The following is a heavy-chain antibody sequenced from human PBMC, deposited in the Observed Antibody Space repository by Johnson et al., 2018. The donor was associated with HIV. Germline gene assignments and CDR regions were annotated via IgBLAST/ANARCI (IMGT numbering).Heavy chain of an antibody. CDR3: AREKTTGWYDDAFDT. J-gene: IGHJ3*02. V-gene: IGHV3-30-3*01. CDR2: ISYVETNK. CDR1: AFTFRTYS. D-gene: IGHD6-19*01. Sequence: QVHLVESGGGVIQPGRSLRLSCAASAFTFRTYSMHWVRQPPGKGLEWVAAISYVETNKYYADSVKGRFTISRDNSKNTLYIHMTSRRADDIAVYYCAREKTTGWYDDAFDTWGHVTMVTGSS.